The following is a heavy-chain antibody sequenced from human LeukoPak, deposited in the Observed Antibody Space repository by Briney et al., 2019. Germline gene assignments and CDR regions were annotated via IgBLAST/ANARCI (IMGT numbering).Heavy chain of an antibody. D-gene: IGHD3-22*01. Sequence: ASVKVSCKASGYTFTSYYMHWVRQAPGQGLEWMGIINPSGGSTSYAQKFQGRVTMTRDMSTSTVYMELSSLRSEDTAVYYCARALGNYYYDSSGYYLWYWGQGTLVTVSS. J-gene: IGHJ4*02. CDR3: ARALGNYYYDSSGYYLWY. CDR2: INPSGGST. CDR1: GYTFTSYY. V-gene: IGHV1-46*01.